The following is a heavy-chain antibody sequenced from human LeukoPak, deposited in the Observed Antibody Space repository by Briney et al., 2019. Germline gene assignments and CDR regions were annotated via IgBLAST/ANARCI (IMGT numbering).Heavy chain of an antibody. V-gene: IGHV3-21*01. CDR3: ARDVGASAPDAFDI. D-gene: IGHD3-16*01. Sequence: PGGSLRLSCAASGFTFSTYNMNWVRQAPGKGLEWVSSISTSSNYIYYADSVRGRFTISRDNAKGSLYLQMNSLRAEDTDVYYCARDVGASAPDAFDIWGQGTMVTVSS. J-gene: IGHJ3*02. CDR2: ISTSSNYI. CDR1: GFTFSTYN.